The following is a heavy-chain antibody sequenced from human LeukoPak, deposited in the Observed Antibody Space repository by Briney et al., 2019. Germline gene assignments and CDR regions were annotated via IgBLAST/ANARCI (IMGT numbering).Heavy chain of an antibody. Sequence: PSETLSLACAVYGGSFSGYYWSWIRQPPGKGLEWIGYIYYSGSTNYNPSLKSRVTISVDTSKNQFSLKLSSVTAADTAVYYCARHFSSGWSYFDYWGQGTLVTVSS. CDR2: IYYSGST. J-gene: IGHJ4*02. D-gene: IGHD6-19*01. CDR1: GGSFSGYY. CDR3: ARHFSSGWSYFDY. V-gene: IGHV4-59*08.